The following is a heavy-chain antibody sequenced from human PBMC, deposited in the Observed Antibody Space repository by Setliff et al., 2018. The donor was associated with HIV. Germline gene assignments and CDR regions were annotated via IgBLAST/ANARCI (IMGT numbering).Heavy chain of an antibody. Sequence: ASVKVSCKASGYTFTSFYLHWVRQAPGQGLEWMAIINPSGGSTSYAQKFQGRVTMTSDTSTSTVYMELSSLRSEDTAVYYCARDAPRNTEAAPGYWGQGTLVTV. J-gene: IGHJ4*02. CDR2: INPSGGST. CDR1: GYTFTSFY. CDR3: ARDAPRNTEAAPGY. V-gene: IGHV1-46*01. D-gene: IGHD6-6*01.